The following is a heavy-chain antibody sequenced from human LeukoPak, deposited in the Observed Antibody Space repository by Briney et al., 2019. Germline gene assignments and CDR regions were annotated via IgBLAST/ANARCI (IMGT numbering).Heavy chain of an antibody. D-gene: IGHD2-15*01. CDR1: GFTFSSYA. CDR2: ISGSGGST. CDR3: GRRYCSGGGCSIDY. J-gene: IGHJ4*02. Sequence: PGGSLRLSCAASGFTFSSYAMSWVRQAPGKGLEWVSAISGSGGSTYYADSVKGRFTISRDNSKNTLYLQMNSLRAEDTAVYYCGRRYCSGGGCSIDYWGQGTLVTVSS. V-gene: IGHV3-23*01.